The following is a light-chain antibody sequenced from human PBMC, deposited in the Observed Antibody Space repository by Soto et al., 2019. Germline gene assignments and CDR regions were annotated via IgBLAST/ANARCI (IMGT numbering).Light chain of an antibody. CDR1: SSDVGGFNY. CDR3: SSYTSSSTYV. V-gene: IGLV2-14*01. Sequence: QSALTQPASVSRSPGQSITISCTGTSSDVGGFNYVSWYQQHPGKVPKLMIYDVSNRPSGVSNRFSGSKSGNTASLTISGLQAEDEADYYCSSYTSSSTYVFGTGTKVTVL. J-gene: IGLJ1*01. CDR2: DVS.